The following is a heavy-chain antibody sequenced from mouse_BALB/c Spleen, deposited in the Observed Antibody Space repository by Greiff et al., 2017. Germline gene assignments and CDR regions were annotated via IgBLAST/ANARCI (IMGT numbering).Heavy chain of an antibody. CDR3: ARWLLLSMDY. J-gene: IGHJ4*01. CDR2: ISYSGST. D-gene: IGHD2-3*01. CDR1: GYSITSDYA. V-gene: IGHV3-2*02. Sequence: VQLKESGPGLVKPSQSLSLTCTVTGYSITSDYAWNWIRQFPGNKLEWMGYISYSGSTSYNPSLKSRISITRDTSKNQFFLQLNSVTTEDTATYYCARWLLLSMDYWGQGTSVTVSS.